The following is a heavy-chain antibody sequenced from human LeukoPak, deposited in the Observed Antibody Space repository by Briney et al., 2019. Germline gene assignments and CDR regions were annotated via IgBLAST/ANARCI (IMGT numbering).Heavy chain of an antibody. V-gene: IGHV3-11*01. J-gene: IGHJ4*02. Sequence: GGSLRLSCAASGFTFSDYYMRWVRQAPGKGLEWVSYISSSGSTIYYADSVKGRFTISRDNAKNSLYLQMNSLRAEDTAVYYCAPTSSSSGFGFDYWGQGTLVTVSS. CDR3: APTSSSSGFGFDY. D-gene: IGHD6-6*01. CDR2: ISSSGSTI. CDR1: GFTFSDYY.